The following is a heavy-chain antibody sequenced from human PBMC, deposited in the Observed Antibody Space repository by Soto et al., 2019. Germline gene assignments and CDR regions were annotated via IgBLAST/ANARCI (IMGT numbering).Heavy chain of an antibody. D-gene: IGHD3-10*01. V-gene: IGHV3-48*02. CDR2: ISSSSSTI. CDR1: GFTFSTYS. Sequence: TGGSLRLSCAASGFTFSTYSMNWVRQAPGKGLECVSYISSSSSTIYYAESVKGRVTMCRDNAKNSLYLQRNSLRYEDAADYYCARGRSYYYGSGSPITQFDPWGKGTLVTVSS. CDR3: ARGRSYYYGSGSPITQFDP. J-gene: IGHJ5*02.